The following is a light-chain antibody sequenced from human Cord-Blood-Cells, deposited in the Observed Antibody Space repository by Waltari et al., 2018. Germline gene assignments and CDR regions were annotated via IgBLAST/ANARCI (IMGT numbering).Light chain of an antibody. J-gene: IGKJ4*01. CDR1: QSVSRN. V-gene: IGKV3-15*01. Sequence: EIVMTQSPATLSVSPGERATLSCRASQSVSRNLAWYQQKPGQAPRLLIYGAFTRATGIPARFSGSGSGTEFTLTISSLHSEDFAVYYCQQYNNWPPLTFGGGTKVEIK. CDR3: QQYNNWPPLT. CDR2: GAF.